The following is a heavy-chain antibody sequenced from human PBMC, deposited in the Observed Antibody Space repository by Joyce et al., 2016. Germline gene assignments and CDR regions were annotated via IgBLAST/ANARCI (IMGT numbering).Heavy chain of an antibody. CDR2: MSYDANYKDRSNK. V-gene: IGHV3-30*18. CDR1: GFTFSSDG. J-gene: IGHJ2*01. CDR3: AKDSQVSNWYFDL. Sequence: QAQLVESGGGVVQPGRSLRLSCAASGFTFSSDGMHWVRQALGNVVEWVAVMSYDANYKDRSNKYYADSVKGRFTISRDNSKNTLYLQMNSLRPDDTAVYYCAKDSQVSNWYFDLWGRGSLVTVSS. D-gene: IGHD2/OR15-2a*01.